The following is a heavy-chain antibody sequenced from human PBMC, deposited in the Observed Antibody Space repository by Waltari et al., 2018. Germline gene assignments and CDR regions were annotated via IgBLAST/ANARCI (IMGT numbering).Heavy chain of an antibody. J-gene: IGHJ1*01. D-gene: IGHD2-2*01. V-gene: IGHV1-69*12. CDR2: IIPVLNSA. Sequence: QVHLVQSGAEVQRPGSSVKVSCKTSGGNFNSFAISWVRQAPGQGLEWMGGIIPVLNSAHYAQKFQGRFTITADASTTTVFMDLSSLTSEDTAIYYCARVGGFSSQAEYFQFWGQGSLVTVSS. CDR1: GGNFNSFA. CDR3: ARVGGFSSQAEYFQF.